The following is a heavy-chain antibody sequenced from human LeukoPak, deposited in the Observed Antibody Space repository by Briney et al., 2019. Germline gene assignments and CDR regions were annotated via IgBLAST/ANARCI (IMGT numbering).Heavy chain of an antibody. D-gene: IGHD1-26*01. CDR2: INHSRST. Sequence: SETLSLTCAVYGGSFSGYYWSWIRQPPGKGLECIGKINHSRSTNYNPSLKSRVTISVDTSKNQFSLKLRSVTAAATAVYYCAREGGATTTYYFDYWGQGTLVTVSS. J-gene: IGHJ4*02. CDR3: AREGGATTTYYFDY. V-gene: IGHV4-34*01. CDR1: GGSFSGYY.